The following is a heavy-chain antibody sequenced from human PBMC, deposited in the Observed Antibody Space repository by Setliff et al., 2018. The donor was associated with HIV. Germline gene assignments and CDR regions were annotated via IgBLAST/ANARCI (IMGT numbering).Heavy chain of an antibody. J-gene: IGHJ4*02. D-gene: IGHD6-19*01. CDR1: GGSFSGYS. Sequence: SETLSLTCAVYGGSFSGYSWIWIRQPPGKGLEWIGEINHSGSANYNPSLKSRVTISVDTSNNHFSLRLNSVTAADTAIYYCARQGAVTGQSFDSGGPGALVTVSS. CDR3: ARQGAVTGQSFDS. CDR2: INHSGSA. V-gene: IGHV4-34*01.